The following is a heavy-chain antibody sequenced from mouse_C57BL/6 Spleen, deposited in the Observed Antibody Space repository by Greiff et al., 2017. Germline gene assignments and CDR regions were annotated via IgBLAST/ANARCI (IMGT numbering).Heavy chain of an antibody. Sequence: VQLQQPGAELVKPGASVKLSCKASGYTFTSYWMQWVKQRPGQGLEWIGEIDPSDSYTNYNQKFQGKATLTVDTSSSTAYMQLSSLTSEDSAVYYCAYSNYDWYFDVWGTGTTVTVSS. V-gene: IGHV1-50*01. CDR2: IDPSDSYT. D-gene: IGHD2-5*01. CDR3: AYSNYDWYFDV. J-gene: IGHJ1*03. CDR1: GYTFTSYW.